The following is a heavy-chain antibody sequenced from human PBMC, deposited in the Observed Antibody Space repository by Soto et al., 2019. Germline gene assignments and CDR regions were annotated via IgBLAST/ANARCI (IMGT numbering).Heavy chain of an antibody. Sequence: SETLSLTCSVSGGSITTSSYNWDWIRQPPGKGLEWIGTIYYDGRTSYNPALKSPVTISVDTSKNHFALKVNSVTAADTAVYYCARFYGNAFDAWGRGTVVTVSS. CDR2: IYYDGRT. J-gene: IGHJ3*01. V-gene: IGHV4-39*02. CDR1: GGSITTSSYN. CDR3: ARFYGNAFDA. D-gene: IGHD3-10*01.